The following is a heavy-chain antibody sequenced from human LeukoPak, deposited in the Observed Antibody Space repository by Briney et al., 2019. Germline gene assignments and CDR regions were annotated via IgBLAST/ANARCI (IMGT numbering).Heavy chain of an antibody. J-gene: IGHJ4*02. V-gene: IGHV3-30-3*01. CDR2: ISYDGTKK. D-gene: IGHD1-26*01. CDR3: ARELSGSLDY. Sequence: PGGSLRLSCAASGFTFSSYAMNRVRQAPGKGLEWVAIISYDGTKKYYADSVKGRFTISRDNSKNTLYLQMNSLRPEDTAMYYCARELSGSLDYWGQGTLVTVSS. CDR1: GFTFSSYA.